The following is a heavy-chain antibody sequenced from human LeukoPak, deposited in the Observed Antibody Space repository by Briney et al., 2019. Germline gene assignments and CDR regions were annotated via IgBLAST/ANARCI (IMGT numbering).Heavy chain of an antibody. CDR2: IAHDGTT. Sequence: PPRTLSLTCGVSGGSIDITNYWSWVRQAPGKGLEWIGEIAHDGTTNYNPSLRSRVAMSFDRANNQFSLSLTSVTAADTAVYYCTREDRPYCPFAYWGQGVLVTVSS. CDR3: TREDRPYCPFAY. J-gene: IGHJ4*02. D-gene: IGHD1-26*01. CDR1: GGSIDITNY. V-gene: IGHV4-4*03.